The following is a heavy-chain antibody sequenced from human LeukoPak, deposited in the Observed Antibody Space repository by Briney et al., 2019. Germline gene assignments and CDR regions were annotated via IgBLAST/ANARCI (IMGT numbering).Heavy chain of an antibody. CDR1: GGGLSYY. V-gene: IGHV4-39*07. CDR2: IFYSGNT. D-gene: IGHD3-16*01. J-gene: IGHJ5*02. Sequence: SETLSLTCTVSGGGLSYYWGWIRQPPGKGLEWIGTIFYSGNTYYNPSLKSRVTMSIDTSKKQFSLNLTSVTAADTAVYYCARDGWRAPPHPGGALGHWFDPWGQGTLVTVSS. CDR3: ARDGWRAPPHPGGALGHWFDP.